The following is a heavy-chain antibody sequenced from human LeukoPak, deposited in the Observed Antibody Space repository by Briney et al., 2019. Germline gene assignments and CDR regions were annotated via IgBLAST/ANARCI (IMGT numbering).Heavy chain of an antibody. CDR3: AKDMAEGAAAGIFDY. J-gene: IGHJ4*02. D-gene: IGHD6-13*01. CDR2: ISYDGSNK. CDR1: GFTFSSYG. V-gene: IGHV3-30*18. Sequence: PGGSLRLSCAASGFTFSSYGMHWVRQAPGKGLEWVAVISYDGSNKYYADSVKGRFTISRDNSKNTLYLQMNSLRAEDTAVYYCAKDMAEGAAAGIFDYWGQGTLATVSS.